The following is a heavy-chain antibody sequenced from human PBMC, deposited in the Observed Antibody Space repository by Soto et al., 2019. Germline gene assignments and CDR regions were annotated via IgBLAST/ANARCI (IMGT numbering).Heavy chain of an antibody. J-gene: IGHJ5*02. CDR1: GYTFTSYA. CDR3: ASSSASGWFRGDNWFDP. CDR2: INAGNGNT. D-gene: IGHD6-19*01. Sequence: QVQLVQSGAEVKKPGASVKVSCKASGYTFTSYAMHWVRQAPGQRLEWMGWINAGNGNTKYSQKFHGRVTITRDTSASTAYMELSSLRSEDTAVYYCASSSASGWFRGDNWFDPWGQGTLVTVSS. V-gene: IGHV1-3*01.